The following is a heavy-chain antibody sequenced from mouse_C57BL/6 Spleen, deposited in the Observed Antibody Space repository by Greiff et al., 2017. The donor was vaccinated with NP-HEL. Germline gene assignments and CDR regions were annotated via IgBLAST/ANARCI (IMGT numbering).Heavy chain of an antibody. V-gene: IGHV5-16*01. J-gene: IGHJ4*01. CDR3: ARGVVTDYAMDY. CDR1: GFTFSDYY. CDR2: INYDGSST. Sequence: EVKLQESEGGLVQPGSSMKLSCTASGFTFSDYYMAWVRQVPEKGLEWVGNINYDGSSTYYLHSLKSRFIFSIDNAKNILYLQMSSLKSEDTATYYCARGVVTDYAMDYWGQGTSVTVSS. D-gene: IGHD2-13*01.